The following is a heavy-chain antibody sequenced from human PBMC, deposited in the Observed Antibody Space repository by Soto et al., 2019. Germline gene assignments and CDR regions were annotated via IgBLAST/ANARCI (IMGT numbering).Heavy chain of an antibody. CDR1: VSTFSGYA. Sequence: GGSLRLSCAASVSTFSGYAMTWVRHSPGKGLEWVSSITGSGTSTYYADSVKGRLIISRDNSKNTVSLQMNSLRADDTAVYSCGKSPHFPSYTMEGWGQGTTVTVSS. D-gene: IGHD4-4*01. CDR3: GKSPHFPSYTMEG. CDR2: ITGSGTST. J-gene: IGHJ6*01. V-gene: IGHV3-23*01.